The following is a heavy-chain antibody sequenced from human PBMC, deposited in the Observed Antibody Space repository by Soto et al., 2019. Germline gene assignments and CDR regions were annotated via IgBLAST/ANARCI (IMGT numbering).Heavy chain of an antibody. CDR3: ATGVLGLCTGGNCPSDY. CDR1: GFTFSRQA. Sequence: QVQLVESGGGLVQPERSLRLSCAASGFTFSRQAMHWVRQAPGRGLEWVAVIWYHGIDKYYADSVKGRFTISRDNSKNTVYLQMYSLRGEDTAVYYCATGVLGLCTGGNCPSDYWGQGTLVTVYS. J-gene: IGHJ4*02. V-gene: IGHV3-33*01. D-gene: IGHD2-15*01. CDR2: IWYHGIDK.